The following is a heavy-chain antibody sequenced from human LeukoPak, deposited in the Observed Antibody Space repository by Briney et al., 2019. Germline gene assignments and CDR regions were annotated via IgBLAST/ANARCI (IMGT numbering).Heavy chain of an antibody. CDR2: INSDGSST. J-gene: IGHJ4*02. CDR3: ARDHSGYCSSTSCYLGTFDY. Sequence: GGSLRLSCVASGFTFSSYWMHWVRQAPGKGLVWVSRINSDGSSTSYADSVKGRFTISRDNAKNTLYLQMNSLRAEDTAVYYCARDHSGYCSSTSCYLGTFDYWGQGTLVTVSS. V-gene: IGHV3-74*01. CDR1: GFTFSSYW. D-gene: IGHD2-2*01.